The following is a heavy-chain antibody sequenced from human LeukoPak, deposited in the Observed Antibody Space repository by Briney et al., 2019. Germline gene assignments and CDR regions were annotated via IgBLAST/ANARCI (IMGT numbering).Heavy chain of an antibody. CDR2: LYSAGST. CDR3: ARGFRSNSHDAFDI. V-gene: IGHV3-66*02. D-gene: IGHD1-26*01. CDR1: GFTVSSNY. J-gene: IGHJ3*02. Sequence: GGSLRLSCTASGFTVSSNYMTWVRQAPGKGLEWVSLLYSAGSTYYADSVTGRFTISSDNSQNTLYLQMNSLRPDDTAVYYCARGFRSNSHDAFDIWGQGTMVTVSS.